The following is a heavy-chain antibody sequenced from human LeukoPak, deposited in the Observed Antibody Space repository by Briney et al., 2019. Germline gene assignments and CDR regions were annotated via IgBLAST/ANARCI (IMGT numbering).Heavy chain of an antibody. Sequence: SETLSLTCAVYGGSFGGYYWSWIRQPPGKGLEWIGEINHSGSTNYNPSLKSRVTISVDTSKNQFPLKLSSVTAADTAVYYCARGGAYYDFWSGYYTDWFDPWGQGTLVTVSS. J-gene: IGHJ5*02. V-gene: IGHV4-34*01. CDR3: ARGGAYYDFWSGYYTDWFDP. D-gene: IGHD3-3*01. CDR1: GGSFGGYY. CDR2: INHSGST.